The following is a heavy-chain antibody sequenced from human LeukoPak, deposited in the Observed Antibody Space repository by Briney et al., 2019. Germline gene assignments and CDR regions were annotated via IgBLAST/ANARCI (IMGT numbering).Heavy chain of an antibody. D-gene: IGHD3-9*01. J-gene: IGHJ4*02. CDR3: ARDYDILTGYYTAPFDY. CDR1: GYIFTSYG. Sequence: ASVKVSCKASGYIFTSYGISWVRQAPGQGLEWMGWISAYNGNTNYAQKLQGRVTMTTDTSTSTAYMELRSLRSDDTAVYYCARDYDILTGYYTAPFDYWGQGTLVTVSS. CDR2: ISAYNGNT. V-gene: IGHV1-18*01.